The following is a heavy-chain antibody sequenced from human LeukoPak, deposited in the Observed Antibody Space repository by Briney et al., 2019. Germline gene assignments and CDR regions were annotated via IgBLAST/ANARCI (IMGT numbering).Heavy chain of an antibody. CDR3: ARDHRGPWNYNYYGMDV. J-gene: IGHJ6*02. CDR2: FGTMSGHT. Sequence: GGSLRLSCAASGLTSFNSNTFNWVRQAPGKGLEWVSSFGTMSGHTYYADSVRGRFTMSSDSAKNSVFLQLDSLRVDDTAVYYCARDHRGPWNYNYYGMDVWGQGTTVTVSS. V-gene: IGHV3-21*06. CDR1: GLTSFNSNT. D-gene: IGHD1-1*01.